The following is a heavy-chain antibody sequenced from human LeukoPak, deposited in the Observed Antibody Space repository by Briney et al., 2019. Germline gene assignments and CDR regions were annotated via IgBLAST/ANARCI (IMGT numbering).Heavy chain of an antibody. Sequence: LGESLKISCKGSGYSFTTYWIGWVRQMPGKGLEWMGIIYPDDSDTTYSPSFQGQVTISVDKSISTAYLQWSSLKASDTAMYYCARHPRVYCSTTSCQGWFGPWGQGTLVTVSS. J-gene: IGHJ5*02. CDR2: IYPDDSDT. CDR3: ARHPRVYCSTTSCQGWFGP. V-gene: IGHV5-51*01. D-gene: IGHD2-2*01. CDR1: GYSFTTYW.